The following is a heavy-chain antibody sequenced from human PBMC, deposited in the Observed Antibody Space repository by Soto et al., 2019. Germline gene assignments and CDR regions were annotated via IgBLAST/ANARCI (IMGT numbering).Heavy chain of an antibody. Sequence: GASVKVSCTASGDTSGNSAIRWARQAPGQGLDWMGGIIPIFPTPHYAQKFQGRVTIAADESTTTAYIELTSRRSEDTAVYYCARDKDRQQPTGNYYYDIDDRDQGTTVTVAS. V-gene: IGHV1-69*13. D-gene: IGHD1-1*01. CDR3: ARDKDRQQPTGNYYYDIDD. CDR2: IIPIFPTP. J-gene: IGHJ6*02. CDR1: GDTSGNSA.